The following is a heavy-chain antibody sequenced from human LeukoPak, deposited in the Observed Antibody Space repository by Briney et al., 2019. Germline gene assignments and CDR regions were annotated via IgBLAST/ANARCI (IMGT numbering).Heavy chain of an antibody. Sequence: SETLSLTCTVSGGSISSSSYYWGWIRQPPGKGLEWIGSIYYSGSTYYNPSLKSRVTISVDTSKNQFSLKLSSVTAADTAVYYCARALDYGGNSGLYFDYWGQGTLVTVSS. CDR2: IYYSGST. J-gene: IGHJ4*02. CDR3: ARALDYGGNSGLYFDY. CDR1: GGSISSSSYY. V-gene: IGHV4-39*07. D-gene: IGHD4-23*01.